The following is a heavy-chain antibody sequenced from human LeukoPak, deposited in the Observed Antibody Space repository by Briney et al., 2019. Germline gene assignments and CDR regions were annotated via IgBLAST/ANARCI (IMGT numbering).Heavy chain of an antibody. Sequence: GGSLRLSCAASGFTFSTYSMSWVRQAPGKGLEWVSSISSNSRYIYYADSMRGRFTISRDNAKNSLYLQMNSLKPEDTAVYYCAREDGDYRFDYWGQGTLVTVSS. V-gene: IGHV3-21*06. CDR1: GFTFSTYS. CDR3: AREDGDYRFDY. J-gene: IGHJ4*02. CDR2: ISSNSRYI. D-gene: IGHD4-17*01.